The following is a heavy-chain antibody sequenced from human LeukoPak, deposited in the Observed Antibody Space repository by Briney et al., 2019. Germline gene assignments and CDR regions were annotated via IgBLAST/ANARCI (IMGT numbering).Heavy chain of an antibody. Sequence: SETLSLTCAVYGGSFSCYYWSWIRKPPGKGLEWIGEINHSGDTKYNPSLKGRVTISVDTSKNQFSLKLSSVTAADTAVYYCARVPYEQWLVYFDYWGQGALVTVSS. V-gene: IGHV4-34*01. J-gene: IGHJ4*02. CDR2: INHSGDT. D-gene: IGHD6-19*01. CDR1: GGSFSCYY. CDR3: ARVPYEQWLVYFDY.